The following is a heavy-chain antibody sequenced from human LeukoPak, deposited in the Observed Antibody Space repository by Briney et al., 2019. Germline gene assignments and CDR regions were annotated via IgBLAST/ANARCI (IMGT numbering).Heavy chain of an antibody. D-gene: IGHD5-24*01. J-gene: IGHJ4*02. Sequence: PSETLSLTCAVYGGSFSGYYWSWLRQPPGKGLEWIGEINHSGSTNYNPSLKSRVTISVDTSKNQFSLELSSVTAADTAVYYCARGLSPPVHGDGYNFPIDYWGQGTLVTVSS. CDR3: ARGLSPPVHGDGYNFPIDY. V-gene: IGHV4-34*01. CDR1: GGSFSGYY. CDR2: INHSGST.